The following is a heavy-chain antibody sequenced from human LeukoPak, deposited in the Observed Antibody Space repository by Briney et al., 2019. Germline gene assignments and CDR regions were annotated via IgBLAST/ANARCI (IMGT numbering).Heavy chain of an antibody. J-gene: IGHJ3*02. Sequence: SETPSLTCTVSAGSISSYHWSWIRPPPGKGLEWIGYIYYSGSTNYNPSLKSRVTISVDTSKNQFSLKLNSVTTADTAVYYCARGGAYSSSWYGGAFDIWGQGTMVTVSS. CDR1: AGSISSYH. V-gene: IGHV4-59*01. CDR3: ARGGAYSSSWYGGAFDI. CDR2: IYYSGST. D-gene: IGHD6-13*01.